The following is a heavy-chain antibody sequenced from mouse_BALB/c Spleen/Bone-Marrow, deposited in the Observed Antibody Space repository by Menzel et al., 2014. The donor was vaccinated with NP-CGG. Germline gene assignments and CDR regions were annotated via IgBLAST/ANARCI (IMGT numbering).Heavy chain of an antibody. Sequence: EVHLVESGGGLVQPGGSLKLSCAASGFDFSRYWMTWVRPAPGKGLEWIGEINPDSSTINYAPSLKDKFIISRDNAKNTLYLQMSKVRSEDTALYYCAKNYYYGYVAYWGQGTLVTVSA. CDR1: GFDFSRYW. V-gene: IGHV4-1*02. CDR2: INPDSSTI. CDR3: AKNYYYGYVAY. D-gene: IGHD1-2*01. J-gene: IGHJ3*01.